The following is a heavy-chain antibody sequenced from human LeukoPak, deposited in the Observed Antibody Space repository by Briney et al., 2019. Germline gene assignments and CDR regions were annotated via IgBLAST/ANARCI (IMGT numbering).Heavy chain of an antibody. CDR3: ASRGNFWSGYPFDY. D-gene: IGHD3-3*01. J-gene: IGHJ4*02. CDR2: ISSSGSTI. Sequence: GGALRLSCAASGFTFSVYYMSWIRQAPGKGLEWVSYISSSGSTIYYADSVEGRFTISRDNAKNSLYLQMNSLRAEDTAVYYCASRGNFWSGYPFDYWGQGTLVTVSS. V-gene: IGHV3-11*01. CDR1: GFTFSVYY.